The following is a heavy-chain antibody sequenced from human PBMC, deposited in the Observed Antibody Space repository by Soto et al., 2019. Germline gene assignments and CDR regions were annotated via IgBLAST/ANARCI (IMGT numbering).Heavy chain of an antibody. D-gene: IGHD3-3*02. CDR3: PRHEIISDLAFDI. CDR2: IDPSDSYT. Sequence: RGESLKISCKGSGYSFTSYWISWVRQMPGKGLEWMVRIDPSDSYTNYSPSFQGHVTISVDKSNSTAYLQWSTLKASDTAMYYCPRHEIISDLAFDIWGQGPMVTVSS. J-gene: IGHJ3*02. CDR1: GYSFTSYW. V-gene: IGHV5-10-1*01.